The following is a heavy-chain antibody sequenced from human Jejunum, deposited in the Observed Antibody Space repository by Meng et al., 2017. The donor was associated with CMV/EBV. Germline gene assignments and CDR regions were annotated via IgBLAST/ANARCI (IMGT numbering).Heavy chain of an antibody. Sequence: CAGSGHSISSDNWWGWIRQPPGKGLEWIGYIYYGGSTYYNPSLESRVTMSVDTSKNQFSLNLRSVTAVDTAMYYCARYTGTSHFFDYWGQGALVTVS. D-gene: IGHD1-26*01. CDR1: GHSISSDNW. CDR2: IYYGGST. J-gene: IGHJ4*02. CDR3: ARYTGTSHFFDY. V-gene: IGHV4-28*01.